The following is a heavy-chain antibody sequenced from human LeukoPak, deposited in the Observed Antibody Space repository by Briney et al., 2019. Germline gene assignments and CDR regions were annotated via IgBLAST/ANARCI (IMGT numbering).Heavy chain of an antibody. CDR1: GYRLTASY. J-gene: IGHJ5*02. V-gene: IGHV5-51*01. CDR3: ARGITRYNWFDP. Sequence: GESLKISCKASGYRLTASYIGWVRQMPGQGLEWVGIIYPADSETYYSPSFQGRVTISVDKSSSTPYLPWSSLWASDTDTYYCARGITRYNWFDPWGQGTLVTVSS. CDR2: IYPADSET. D-gene: IGHD1-20*01.